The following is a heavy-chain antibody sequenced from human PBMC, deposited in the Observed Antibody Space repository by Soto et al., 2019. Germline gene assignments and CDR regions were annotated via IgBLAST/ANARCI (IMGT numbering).Heavy chain of an antibody. CDR3: ARGEAEGRDGYNYLDY. CDR1: GGTFSSYA. D-gene: IGHD5-12*01. J-gene: IGHJ4*02. Sequence: GASVKVSCKASGGTFSSYAISWVRQAPGQGLEWMGGIIPIFGTANYAQKFQGRVTITADESTSTAYMELSSLRSEDTAVYYCARGEAEGRDGYNYLDYWGQGTLVTVSS. CDR2: IIPIFGTA. V-gene: IGHV1-69*13.